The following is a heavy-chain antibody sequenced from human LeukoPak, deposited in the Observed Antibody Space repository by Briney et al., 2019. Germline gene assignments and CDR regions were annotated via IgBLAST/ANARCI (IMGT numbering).Heavy chain of an antibody. CDR2: MDGNSGKT. CDR1: GYTFTSYD. CDR3: ARLYYYASSGYDAMDI. D-gene: IGHD3-22*01. J-gene: IGHJ3*02. V-gene: IGHV1-8*01. Sequence: SVKVSCKTSGYTFTSYDINWVRQVTGHGRDWVGGMDGNSGKTAYAQNFLGRVTITRNSSISTAYMELSSLRSEDTVVYYCARLYYYASSGYDAMDIWGQGTMVAVSS.